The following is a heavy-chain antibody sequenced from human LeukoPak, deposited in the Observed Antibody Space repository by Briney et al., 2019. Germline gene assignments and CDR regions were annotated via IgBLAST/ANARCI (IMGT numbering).Heavy chain of an antibody. CDR2: IYYSGST. V-gene: IGHV4-59*01. Sequence: SETLSLTCTVSGGSISSYYLSWIQQPPGKGLEWIGYIYYSGSTNYNPSLKSRVTISVDTSKNQFSLKLSSVTAADTAVYYCARVGEYYRHAFDIWGQGTMVTVSS. CDR1: GGSISSYY. J-gene: IGHJ3*02. CDR3: ARVGEYYRHAFDI. D-gene: IGHD2/OR15-2a*01.